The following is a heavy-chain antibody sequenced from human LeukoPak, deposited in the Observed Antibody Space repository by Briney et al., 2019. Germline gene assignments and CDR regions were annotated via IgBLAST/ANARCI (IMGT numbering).Heavy chain of an antibody. Sequence: SETLSLTCAVYGGSFSGYYWSWIRQPPGKGLEWTGEINHSGSTNYNPSLKSRVTISVDTSKNQFSLKLSSVTAADTAVYYCASRYCSSTSCFTLNWFDPWGQGTLVTVSS. CDR2: INHSGST. J-gene: IGHJ5*02. V-gene: IGHV4-34*01. CDR1: GGSFSGYY. D-gene: IGHD2-2*01. CDR3: ASRYCSSTSCFTLNWFDP.